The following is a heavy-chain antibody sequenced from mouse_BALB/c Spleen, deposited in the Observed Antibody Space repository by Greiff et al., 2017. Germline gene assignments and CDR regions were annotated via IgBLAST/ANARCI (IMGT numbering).Heavy chain of an antibody. V-gene: IGHV5-6-4*01. CDR2: ISSGGSYT. Sequence: EVMLVESGGGLVKPGGSLKLSCAASGFTFSSYTMSWVRQTPEKRLEWVATISSGGSYTYYPDSVKGRFTISRDNAKNTLYLQMSSLKSEDTAMYYCTRGDFTTATWFAYWGQGTLVTVSA. J-gene: IGHJ3*01. CDR1: GFTFSSYT. CDR3: TRGDFTTATWFAY. D-gene: IGHD1-2*01.